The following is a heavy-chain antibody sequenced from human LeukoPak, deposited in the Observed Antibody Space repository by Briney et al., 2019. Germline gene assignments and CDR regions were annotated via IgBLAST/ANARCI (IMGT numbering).Heavy chain of an antibody. CDR1: GGSFSGYY. D-gene: IGHD3-3*01. V-gene: IGHV4-34*01. J-gene: IGHJ3*02. Sequence: SETLSLTCAVYGGSFSGYYWSWIRQPPGKGLEWIGEINHSGSTNYNPSLKSRVTISVDTSKNQFSLKLSSVTAADTAVYYCARRGARYDFWSGYYRNDAFDIWGQGTMVTVSS. CDR2: INHSGST. CDR3: ARRGARYDFWSGYYRNDAFDI.